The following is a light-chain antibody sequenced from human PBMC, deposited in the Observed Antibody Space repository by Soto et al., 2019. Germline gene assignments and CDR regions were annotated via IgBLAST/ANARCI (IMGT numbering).Light chain of an antibody. CDR1: QSFRGL. CDR3: QQRHMWPIT. V-gene: IGKV3-11*01. Sequence: EVVLTQSPVTLSLSPGERATLSCRASQSFRGLLAWYQQKPGQAPRLLIYDAYNRATGIPPRFSGSGSGTDFTLTISILEPEDSAVYSCQQRHMWPITFGQGTRLETK. J-gene: IGKJ5*01. CDR2: DAY.